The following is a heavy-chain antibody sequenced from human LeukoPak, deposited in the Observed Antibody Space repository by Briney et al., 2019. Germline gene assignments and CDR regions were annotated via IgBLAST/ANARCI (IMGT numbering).Heavy chain of an antibody. CDR1: GFTFDDYA. CDR2: ISGDGGST. Sequence: GGSLRLSCAASGFTFDDYAMHWVRQAPGKGLEWVSLISGDGGSTYYADSVKGRFTISSDNSKNSLYLQMNSLRTEDTALYYCAKDVCSGGSCYSDYWGQGTLVTVSS. D-gene: IGHD2-15*01. J-gene: IGHJ4*02. CDR3: AKDVCSGGSCYSDY. V-gene: IGHV3-43*02.